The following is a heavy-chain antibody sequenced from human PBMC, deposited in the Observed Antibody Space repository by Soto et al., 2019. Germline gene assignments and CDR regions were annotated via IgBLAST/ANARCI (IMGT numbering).Heavy chain of an antibody. V-gene: IGHV4-30-2*01. CDR1: GGSISSGGYS. CDR3: ARGMTTVTTFDY. J-gene: IGHJ4*02. D-gene: IGHD4-17*01. Sequence: QVQRQESGSGLVKPSQSLSLTCAVSGGSISSGGYSWSWIRQPPGKGLEWIGYIYHSGSTYYNPSLKSRVTISVDRSKNQFSLKLSSVTAADTAVYYCARGMTTVTTFDYWGQGTLVTVSS. CDR2: IYHSGST.